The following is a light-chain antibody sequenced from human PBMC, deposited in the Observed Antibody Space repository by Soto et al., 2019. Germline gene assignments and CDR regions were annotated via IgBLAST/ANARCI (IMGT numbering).Light chain of an antibody. CDR1: QSISSW. Sequence: DVQMTQSPSTLSASVGDRVTITCRASQSISSWLAWYQQKPGKAPKLLIYKASTLQSGVPSRFSGSGSGTEFALTISSLQPDDSASYYCQQYNSYTSFGQGIKLEIK. CDR2: KAS. V-gene: IGKV1-5*03. CDR3: QQYNSYTS. J-gene: IGKJ2*01.